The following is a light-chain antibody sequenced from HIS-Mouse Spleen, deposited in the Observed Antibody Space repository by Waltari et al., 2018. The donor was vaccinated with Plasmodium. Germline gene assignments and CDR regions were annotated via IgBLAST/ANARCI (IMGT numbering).Light chain of an antibody. CDR1: QSVSSN. J-gene: IGKJ3*01. CDR2: GAS. CDR3: QQYNNWSFT. Sequence: ELVMTQSPATLSVSPEERATPSCRASQSVSSNLAWYQQKPGQAPRLPIYGASTRATGIPARFSGSGSGTEFTLTISSLQSEDFAVYYCQQYNNWSFTFGPGTKVDIK. V-gene: IGKV3-15*01.